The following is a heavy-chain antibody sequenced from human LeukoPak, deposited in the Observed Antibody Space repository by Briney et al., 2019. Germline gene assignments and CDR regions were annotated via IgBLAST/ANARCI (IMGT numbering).Heavy chain of an antibody. V-gene: IGHV4-34*01. D-gene: IGHD1-20*01. J-gene: IGHJ4*02. CDR3: ARGRRYQRYNWNDRRMYYFDY. Sequence: ETLSLTCAVYGGSFSGYYWGWIRQPPGKGLEWIGEINHSGSTNYNPSLKSRVTISVDTSKNQFSLKLSSVTAADTAVYYCARGRRYQRYNWNDRRMYYFDYWGQGTLVTVSS. CDR2: INHSGST. CDR1: GGSFSGYY.